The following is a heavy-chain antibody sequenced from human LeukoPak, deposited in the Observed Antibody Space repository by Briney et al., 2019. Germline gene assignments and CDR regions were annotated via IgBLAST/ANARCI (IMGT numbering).Heavy chain of an antibody. J-gene: IGHJ4*01. V-gene: IGHV1-2*02. CDR2: INPSSGVT. Sequence: GASVKVSCKASGYTFTGYYMYWVRQAPGQGLECMGWINPSSGVTNYAQKFQGRVTMTRDTSISTVYMELRRLISDDTAVYYCARDPPRQQMGYYFDYWGQGTLVTVSS. CDR1: GYTFTGYY. D-gene: IGHD6-13*01. CDR3: ARDPPRQQMGYYFDY.